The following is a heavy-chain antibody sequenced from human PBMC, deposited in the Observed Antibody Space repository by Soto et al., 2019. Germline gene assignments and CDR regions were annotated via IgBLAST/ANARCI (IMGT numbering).Heavy chain of an antibody. CDR3: AHTTAYYDFWSGPHVSYYYMDV. CDR1: GFSLSTSGVG. J-gene: IGHJ6*03. CDR2: IYWDDDK. V-gene: IGHV2-5*02. Sequence: SGPTLVNPTQTLTLTCTFSGFSLSTSGVGVGWIRQPPGKALEWLALIYWDDDKRYSPSLKSRLTITKDTSKNQVVLTMTNMDPVDTATYYCAHTTAYYDFWSGPHVSYYYMDVWGKGTTVTVSS. D-gene: IGHD3-3*01.